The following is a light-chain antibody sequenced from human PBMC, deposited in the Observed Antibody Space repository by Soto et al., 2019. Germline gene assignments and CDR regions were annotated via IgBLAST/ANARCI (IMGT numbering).Light chain of an antibody. Sequence: QSALTQPASVSGAPGQSITISCTGTSSDVGKYTSVSWYAQHPGKAPKLIIFEVSKRPSGVSNRFSGSKSGNTASLTISGLQAEDEADYFCCLYGGSNNYLVFGGGTKLTVL. CDR3: CLYGGSNNYLV. CDR1: SSDVGKYTS. V-gene: IGLV2-23*02. CDR2: EVS. J-gene: IGLJ2*01.